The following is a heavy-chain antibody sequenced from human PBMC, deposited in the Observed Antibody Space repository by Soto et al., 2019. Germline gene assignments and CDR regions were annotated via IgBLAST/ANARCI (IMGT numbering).Heavy chain of an antibody. CDR1: GFIFSNYD. CDR3: ATAVAGAY. Sequence: GESLSLSCAASGFIFSNYDMHWVRQAPGKGLEWLAIISNDGTDKFYADSVKGRFSVSRDNSKSTLSLQMNSLRSDDTALYYCATAVAGAYWGHGTLVTVSS. V-gene: IGHV3-30*03. CDR2: ISNDGTDK. D-gene: IGHD6-19*01. J-gene: IGHJ4*01.